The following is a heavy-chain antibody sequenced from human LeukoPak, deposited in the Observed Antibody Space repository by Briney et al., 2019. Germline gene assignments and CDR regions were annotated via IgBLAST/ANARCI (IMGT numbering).Heavy chain of an antibody. CDR2: IIPSGHTT. J-gene: IGHJ4*02. CDR1: GFTFSTYA. Sequence: PGGSLRLSCVASGFTFSTYAMGWVRQAPGKGLEWVSGIIPSGHTTYYADSVRGRFTISRDNSRNTVYLQMNSLRAEDTAVYYCAKDDRWLQFCCWGQGTLVTVSA. V-gene: IGHV3-23*01. D-gene: IGHD5-24*01. CDR3: AKDDRWLQFCC.